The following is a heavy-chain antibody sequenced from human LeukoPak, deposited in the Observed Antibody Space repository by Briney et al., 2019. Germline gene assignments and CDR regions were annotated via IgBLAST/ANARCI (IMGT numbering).Heavy chain of an antibody. V-gene: IGHV3-23*01. CDR1: GFTFSSYS. D-gene: IGHD6-13*01. CDR2: ISGSGGST. J-gene: IGHJ4*02. Sequence: GGSLRLSCAASGFTFSSYSMSWVRQAPGKGLEWVSAISGSGGSTYYADSVKGRFTISRDNSKNTLYLQMNGLRAEDTAVYYCAKDIQGIAAAGTSWGQGTLVTVSS. CDR3: AKDIQGIAAAGTS.